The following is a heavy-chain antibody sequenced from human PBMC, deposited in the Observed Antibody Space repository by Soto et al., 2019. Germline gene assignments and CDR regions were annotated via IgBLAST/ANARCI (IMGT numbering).Heavy chain of an antibody. CDR2: IDYNGST. CDR3: ARFQLYYGVDV. V-gene: IGHV4-31*01. CDR1: GGSISSGGYH. J-gene: IGHJ6*02. D-gene: IGHD2-2*01. Sequence: QVQLQESGPGLVKPSQTLSLTCTVSGGSISSGGYHWSWIRQHPGKGLEWIGYIDYNGSTYYNPSHKRQVTISIDTSKNQFSLKLSAVTAADTAMYYCARFQLYYGVDVWGQGTTVNVYS.